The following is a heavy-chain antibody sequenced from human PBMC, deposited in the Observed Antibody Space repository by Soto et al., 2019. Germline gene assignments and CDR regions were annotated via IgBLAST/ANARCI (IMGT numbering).Heavy chain of an antibody. CDR2: IILVFQTA. J-gene: IGHJ4*02. CDR3: ARGGNGYTWFNEF. Sequence: ASVKVSRKSSGGILSNYPISWVRQAAGRGLEGMGWIILVFQTAYYTQRFQGRVTITANENTNTAYMELSSLRSEDTAIYYCARGGNGYTWFNEFWGQGTLVIVSS. V-gene: IGHV1-69*13. D-gene: IGHD3-16*01. CDR1: GGILSNYP.